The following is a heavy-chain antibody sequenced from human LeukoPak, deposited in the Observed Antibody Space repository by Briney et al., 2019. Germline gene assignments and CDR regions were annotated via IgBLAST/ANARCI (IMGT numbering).Heavy chain of an antibody. V-gene: IGHV3-23*01. Sequence: PGGSLRLSCAASGFTFSSYAMSWVRQAPGKGLEWVSAISAGGATIYYADSLKGRFTISRDNSKSTLYLQISSLRAEDTALYYCAKGTMLRGDRDDWGQGTLVTVSS. CDR3: AKGTMLRGDRDD. CDR1: GFTFSSYA. CDR2: ISAGGATI. J-gene: IGHJ4*02. D-gene: IGHD3-10*01.